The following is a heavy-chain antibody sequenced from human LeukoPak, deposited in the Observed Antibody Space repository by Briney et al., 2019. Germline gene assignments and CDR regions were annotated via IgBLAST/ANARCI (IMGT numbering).Heavy chain of an antibody. CDR1: GYSISSGYY. Sequence: SETLSLTCAVSGYSISSGYYWGWIRQPPGKGLEWIGSIYHSGSTYYNPSLKSRVTISVDTSKNQFSLKLSSVTAADTAVYYCARHARHAPFDYWGQGTLVTVPS. CDR3: ARHARHAPFDY. D-gene: IGHD2-2*01. J-gene: IGHJ4*02. CDR2: IYHSGST. V-gene: IGHV4-38-2*01.